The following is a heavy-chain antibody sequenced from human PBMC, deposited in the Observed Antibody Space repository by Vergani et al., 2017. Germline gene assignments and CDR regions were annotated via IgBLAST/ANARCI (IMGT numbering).Heavy chain of an antibody. V-gene: IGHV3-30*18. Sequence: VQLVESGGVMVQPGGSLRLSCAASGFPFSSYGMHWVRQAPGTGLEWVAVISYDGSNKYYADSVKGRFTISRDNSKNTLYLQMNSLRAEDTAVYYCAKDSPWLAPFDYWGQGTLVTVSS. J-gene: IGHJ4*02. D-gene: IGHD6-19*01. CDR3: AKDSPWLAPFDY. CDR2: ISYDGSNK. CDR1: GFPFSSYG.